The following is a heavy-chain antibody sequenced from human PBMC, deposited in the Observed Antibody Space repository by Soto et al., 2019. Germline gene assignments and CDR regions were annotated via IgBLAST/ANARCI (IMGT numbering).Heavy chain of an antibody. J-gene: IGHJ6*02. D-gene: IGHD2-2*01. CDR3: ARHDCISSSCYYYYYYGLVV. CDR1: GGSFSSYI. Sequence: GASVKVCCKASGGSFSSYIVSWVRQAPRKGLEWMGRIIPVLGVEYYAQKFQGRFTFTADESTSTAYMELSSLRSEDTAVYYCARHDCISSSCYYYYYYGLVVWGLGTTVTVSS. V-gene: IGHV1-69*02. CDR2: IIPVLGVE.